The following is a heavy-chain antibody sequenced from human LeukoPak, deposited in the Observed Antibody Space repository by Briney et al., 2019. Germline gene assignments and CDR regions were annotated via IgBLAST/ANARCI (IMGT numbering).Heavy chain of an antibody. Sequence: GGSLRLSCAASGFTFSSYAMHWVRQAPGKGLEWVAVISYDGSNKYYADSVKGRFTISRDNSKNTLYLQMNSLRAEDTAVYYCARGGDSYGLVGFDPWGQGTLVTVSS. D-gene: IGHD5-18*01. CDR2: ISYDGSNK. CDR3: ARGGDSYGLVGFDP. CDR1: GFTFSSYA. V-gene: IGHV3-30*04. J-gene: IGHJ5*02.